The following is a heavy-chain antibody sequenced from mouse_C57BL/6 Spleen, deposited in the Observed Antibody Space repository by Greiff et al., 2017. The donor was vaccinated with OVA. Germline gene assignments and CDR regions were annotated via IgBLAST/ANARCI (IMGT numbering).Heavy chain of an antibody. Sequence: EVQLVESGGGLVKPGGSLKLSCAASGFTFSSYAMSWVRQTPEKRLEWVATISDGGSYTYYPDNVKGRFTISRDNAKNNLYLQMSHLKSEDTAMYYCAREDSQATRAMDYWGQGTSVTVSS. CDR2: ISDGGSYT. V-gene: IGHV5-4*01. J-gene: IGHJ4*01. CDR3: AREDSQATRAMDY. CDR1: GFTFSSYA. D-gene: IGHD3-3*01.